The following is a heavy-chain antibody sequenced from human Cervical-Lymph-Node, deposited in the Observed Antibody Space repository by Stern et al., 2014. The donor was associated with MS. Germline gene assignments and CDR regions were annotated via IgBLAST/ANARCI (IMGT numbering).Heavy chain of an antibody. Sequence: VQLVESGGGVVQPGRSLRLSCAASGFTFSTSGMHCVRQAPGKGQDWVAVISYDGNDTYYGDSVTGRFTISTANDKNTDAMQLHSLRAEDTAVYYCANAAALSCRSPSCYKAFEYWGQGILVTVSS. CDR3: ANAAALSCRSPSCYKAFEY. V-gene: IGHV3-30*18. CDR1: GFTFSTSG. J-gene: IGHJ4*02. D-gene: IGHD2-2*02. CDR2: ISYDGNDT.